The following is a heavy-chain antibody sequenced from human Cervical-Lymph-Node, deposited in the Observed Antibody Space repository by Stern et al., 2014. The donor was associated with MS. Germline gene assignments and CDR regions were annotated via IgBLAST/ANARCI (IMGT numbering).Heavy chain of an antibody. CDR3: ARVPQGIAAAGTYYGMDV. Sequence: EVQLVESGGGLVQPGGSLRLSCAASGFTVSSNYMSWVRQAPGKGLEWVSVIYSGGSTYYADSVKGRFTISRHNSKNTLYLQMNSLRAEDTAVYYCARVPQGIAAAGTYYGMDVWGQGTTVTVSS. CDR2: IYSGGST. V-gene: IGHV3-53*04. CDR1: GFTVSSNY. D-gene: IGHD6-13*01. J-gene: IGHJ6*02.